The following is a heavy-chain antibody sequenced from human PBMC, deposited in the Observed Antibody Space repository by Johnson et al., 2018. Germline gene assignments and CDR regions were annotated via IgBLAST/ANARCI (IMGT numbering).Heavy chain of an antibody. CDR1: GASISNYY. D-gene: IGHD4-17*01. J-gene: IGHJ6*02. CDR3: AKNDNGDTVYGMDV. Sequence: QVQLQESGPGLVKPSETLSLTCIVSGASISNYYWSWIRQTAGKGLEWIGRIYFTGRSNSNPSLQSRVSMSVDTTKNQVSLKPTPVTAADTAVYYCAKNDNGDTVYGMDVWGQGTTVTVSS. V-gene: IGHV4-4*07. CDR2: IYFTGRS.